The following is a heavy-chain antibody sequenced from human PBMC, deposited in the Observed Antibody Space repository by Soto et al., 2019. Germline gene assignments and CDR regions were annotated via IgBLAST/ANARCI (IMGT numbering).Heavy chain of an antibody. Sequence: EVQLLESGGGLVQPGGSLRLSCAASGFTFSSYAMSWVRQAPGKGLEWVSAISGSGGSTYYADSVKGRFTISRDNSKNTLYLQINSLRAEDTAVYYCARSSSSPGDAFDIWGQGTMVTVSS. V-gene: IGHV3-23*01. J-gene: IGHJ3*02. CDR3: ARSSSSPGDAFDI. D-gene: IGHD6-6*01. CDR1: GFTFSSYA. CDR2: ISGSGGST.